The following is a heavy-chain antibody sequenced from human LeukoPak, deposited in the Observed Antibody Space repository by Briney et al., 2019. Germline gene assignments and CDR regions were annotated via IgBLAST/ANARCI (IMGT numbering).Heavy chain of an antibody. D-gene: IGHD5-12*01. J-gene: IGHJ4*02. CDR2: VYYSGGT. CDR3: ARRRGYDHFDY. V-gene: IGHV4-39*01. Sequence: PSETLSLTCSVSGGSISSSSYYWGWIRQPPGKGLEWIGNVYYSGGTYYNPSLKSRVTISVDTSKHQFSLKLSSVTAADTAVYYCARRRGYDHFDYWGQGTLVTVSS. CDR1: GGSISSSSYY.